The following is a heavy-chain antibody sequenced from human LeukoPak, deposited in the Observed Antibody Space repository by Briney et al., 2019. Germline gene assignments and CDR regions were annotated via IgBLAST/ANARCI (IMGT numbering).Heavy chain of an antibody. V-gene: IGHV1-2*02. CDR3: ARDSITMVRGVTSN. J-gene: IGHJ4*02. CDR2: INPNSGGT. Sequence: ASVKVSCKASGYTFTGYYMHWVRQAPGQGLEWMGWINPNSGGTNYAQKFQGRVTMTRDTSISTAYMELSRLRSDDTAVYYCARDSITMVRGVTSNWGQGTLVTASS. CDR1: GYTFTGYY. D-gene: IGHD3-10*01.